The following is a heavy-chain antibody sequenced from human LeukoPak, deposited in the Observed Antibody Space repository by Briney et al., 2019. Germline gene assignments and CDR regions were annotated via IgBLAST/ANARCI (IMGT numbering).Heavy chain of an antibody. D-gene: IGHD3-22*01. V-gene: IGHV4-4*07. Sequence: SETLSLTCIVSGTSVNNYYWSWIRQPAGKGLEWIGRIYSSGSTNYNLSLTSRVSISVDKSKNQVSLKLESVTAADTAVYYCARERVGYDTSGRGPRFDSWGQGTLVTVSS. J-gene: IGHJ4*02. CDR3: ARERVGYDTSGRGPRFDS. CDR2: IYSSGST. CDR1: GTSVNNYY.